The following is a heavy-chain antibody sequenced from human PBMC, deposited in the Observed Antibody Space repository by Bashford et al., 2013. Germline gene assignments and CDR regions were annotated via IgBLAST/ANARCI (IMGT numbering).Heavy chain of an antibody. CDR3: AREPNFGHVFDY. Sequence: SETLSLTCIVSGDSMSPYYWSWIRQPPGKGLEWIGNIYHTGKTDYNPSLKSRVTLSVDTSRNRLSLRLNTVTAADTATYYCAREPNFGHVFDYWGQGIMVTVSS. D-gene: IGHD3-10*01. CDR1: GDSMSPYY. V-gene: IGHV4-59*01. CDR2: IYHTGKT. J-gene: IGHJ4*02.